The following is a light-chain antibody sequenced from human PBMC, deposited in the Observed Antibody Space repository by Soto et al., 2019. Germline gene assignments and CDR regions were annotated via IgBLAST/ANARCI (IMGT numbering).Light chain of an antibody. CDR2: EVS. CDR3: SSYAGSNNGV. V-gene: IGLV2-8*01. J-gene: IGLJ3*02. Sequence: QSALTQPPSASGSRGQSVTISCTGTSSDVGGYKYVSWYQQHPGKAPKVMIYEVSKRPSGVPDRFAGSKSGNTASLTVSGLQAEDEADYYCSSYAGSNNGVFGGGTKLTVL. CDR1: SSDVGGYKY.